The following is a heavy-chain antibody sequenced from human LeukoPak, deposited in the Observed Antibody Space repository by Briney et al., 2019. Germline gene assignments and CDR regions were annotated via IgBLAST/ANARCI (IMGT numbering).Heavy chain of an antibody. CDR1: GFTFSSYS. J-gene: IGHJ2*01. CDR3: ARRSMDWYFDL. CDR2: ISSSSSTI. Sequence: GSLRLSCAASGFTFSSYSMNWVRQAPGKGLEWVSYISSSSSTIYYADSVKGRFTISRDNAKNSLYLQMNSLRAEDTAVYYCARRSMDWYFDLWGRGTLVTVSS. V-gene: IGHV3-48*01. D-gene: IGHD6-6*01.